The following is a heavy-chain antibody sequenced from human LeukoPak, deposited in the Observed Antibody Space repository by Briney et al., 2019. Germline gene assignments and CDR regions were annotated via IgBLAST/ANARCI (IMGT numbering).Heavy chain of an antibody. J-gene: IGHJ4*02. CDR2: ISRSGDTI. V-gene: IGHV3-48*03. D-gene: IGHD3-10*01. CDR1: GLTFSRYE. Sequence: PGGSLRLSCAASGLTFSRYEMNWVRQAPGKGLEWVPYISRSGDTIYFADSVKGRFTISRDNAKNSLYLQMSSLRAEDTAVYYCARDYASDYWGQGTLVTVSS. CDR3: ARDYASDY.